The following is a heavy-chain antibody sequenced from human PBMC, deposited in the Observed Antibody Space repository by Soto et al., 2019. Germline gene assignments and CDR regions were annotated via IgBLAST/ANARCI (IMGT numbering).Heavy chain of an antibody. CDR1: GFTFSGAS. V-gene: IGHV3-73*02. J-gene: IGHJ4*02. D-gene: IGHD3-16*01. CDR2: IRSAAKSFAT. Sequence: EVRLVESGGGLVQPGGSLKLSCAASGFTFSGASIHWVRQASGKGLEWIGRIRSAAKSFATGYAESVKGRFTVSRDDSKNTAYLQMNSLKADDTAMYYCTTLGEWGTYSGYWGQGTLVTVSS. CDR3: TTLGEWGTYSGY.